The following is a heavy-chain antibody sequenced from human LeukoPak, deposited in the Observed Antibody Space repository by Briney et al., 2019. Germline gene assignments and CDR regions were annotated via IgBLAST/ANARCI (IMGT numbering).Heavy chain of an antibody. D-gene: IGHD2-15*01. CDR3: ARHVVVVAATLYYYYYYMDV. J-gene: IGHJ6*03. CDR1: GDSVSSNSAA. Sequence: SQTLSLTCVISGDSVSSNSAAWNWIRQSPSRGLQWLGRTYYRSKWYNDYAVSVRSRITINPDTSKNQFSLKLSSVTAADTAVYYCARHVVVVAATLYYYYYYMDVWGKGTTVTISS. V-gene: IGHV6-1*01. CDR2: TYYRSKWYN.